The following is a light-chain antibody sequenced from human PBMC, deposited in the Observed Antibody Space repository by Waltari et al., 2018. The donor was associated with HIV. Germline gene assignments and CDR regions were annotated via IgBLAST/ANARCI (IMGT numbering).Light chain of an antibody. CDR3: QHVNGYPLT. CDR2: ATS. J-gene: IGKJ4*01. Sequence: DIQLTQSPSFLSASIGDRVTITCRASKNIYSYLVWYQQKPGRAPQVLIYATSTLQSGVPSRFSGSGSGTEFALTITNLQPDDFATYCCQHVNGYPLTFGGGTKVEIK. V-gene: IGKV1-9*01. CDR1: KNIYSY.